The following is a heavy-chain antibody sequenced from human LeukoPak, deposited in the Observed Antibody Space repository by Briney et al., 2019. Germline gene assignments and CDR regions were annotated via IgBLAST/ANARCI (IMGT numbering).Heavy chain of an antibody. D-gene: IGHD2-15*01. J-gene: IGHJ5*02. V-gene: IGHV6-1*01. CDR1: GDSVSSNSAA. Sequence: SQTLSLTCAISGDSVSSNSAAWNWIRQSPSRGLEWLGRTYYRSKLYNDYAVSVKSRITINPDTSKNQFSLQLNSVTPEDTAVYYCARDRETVGYCSGGSCYGGLFDPWGQGTLVTVSS. CDR2: TYYRSKLYN. CDR3: ARDRETVGYCSGGSCYGGLFDP.